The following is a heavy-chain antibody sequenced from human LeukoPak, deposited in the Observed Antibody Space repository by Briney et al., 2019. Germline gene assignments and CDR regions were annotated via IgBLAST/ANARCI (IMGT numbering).Heavy chain of an antibody. D-gene: IGHD3-22*01. Sequence: GASVKVSCKASGYTFTGYYMHWVRQAPGQGLEWMGWINPNSGGTNYAQKFQGRVTMTRDTSISTAYMELSRLRSDDTTVYYCARDQVPYDSSGEIDYWGQGTLVTVSS. CDR2: INPNSGGT. V-gene: IGHV1-2*02. J-gene: IGHJ4*02. CDR3: ARDQVPYDSSGEIDY. CDR1: GYTFTGYY.